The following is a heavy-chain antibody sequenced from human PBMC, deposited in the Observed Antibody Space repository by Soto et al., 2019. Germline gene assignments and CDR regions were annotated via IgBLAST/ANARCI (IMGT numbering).Heavy chain of an antibody. CDR1: GYTYISYS. Sequence: ASVKVSCKASGYTYISYSMHWVRQAPGQRLEWMGWIIVINGKAKYAQKFQGRVTITADESTSTAYMELSSLRSEDTAVYYCARVLGSERSGDVFDYWGQGTLVTVPQ. CDR2: IIVINGKA. D-gene: IGHD1-26*01. CDR3: ARVLGSERSGDVFDY. J-gene: IGHJ4*02. V-gene: IGHV1-3*01.